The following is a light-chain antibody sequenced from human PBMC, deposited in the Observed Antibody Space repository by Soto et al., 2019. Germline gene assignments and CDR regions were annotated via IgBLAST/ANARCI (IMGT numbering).Light chain of an antibody. Sequence: DIQMTQSPSSLSASVGDRVTITCRASQSISRYLNWYQQKPGKAPKFLIYAASSLQSGVPSRFSGSRSGTDFTLTISSLQPEDFATYYCQQSYSTPRLTFGGGTKVEIK. J-gene: IGKJ4*01. CDR1: QSISRY. CDR3: QQSYSTPRLT. V-gene: IGKV1-39*01. CDR2: AAS.